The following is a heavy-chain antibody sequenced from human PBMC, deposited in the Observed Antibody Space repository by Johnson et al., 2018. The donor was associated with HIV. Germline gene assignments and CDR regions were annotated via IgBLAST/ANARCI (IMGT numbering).Heavy chain of an antibody. CDR1: GFTFSSYG. Sequence: QVQLVESGGGVVQPGRSLRLSCAASGFTFSSYGMHWVRQAPGKGLEWVAVISYDGSNKYYPDSVKGRFTISRDNSKNTLYLQMSSLRADDTAVYYCARDWEGYAFDIWGQGTMVTVS. J-gene: IGHJ3*02. V-gene: IGHV3-30*19. D-gene: IGHD1-26*01. CDR3: ARDWEGYAFDI. CDR2: ISYDGSNK.